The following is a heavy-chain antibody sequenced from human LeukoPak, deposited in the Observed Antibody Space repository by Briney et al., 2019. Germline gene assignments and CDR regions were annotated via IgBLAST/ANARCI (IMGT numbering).Heavy chain of an antibody. CDR3: ARGPNYDFWSGYPDH. CDR2: ISAYNGNT. D-gene: IGHD3-3*01. V-gene: IGHV1-18*01. J-gene: IGHJ4*02. Sequence: ASVKVSCKASGYTFTSYGISWVRQAPGQGLEWMGWISAYNGNTNYTQKLQGRVTMTTDTSTSTAYMELRSLRSDDTAVYYCARGPNYDFWSGYPDHWGQGTLVTVSS. CDR1: GYTFTSYG.